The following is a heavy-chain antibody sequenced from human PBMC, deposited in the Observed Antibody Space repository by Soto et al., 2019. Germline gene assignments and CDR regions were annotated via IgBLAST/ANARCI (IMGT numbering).Heavy chain of an antibody. J-gene: IGHJ2*01. D-gene: IGHD2-15*01. CDR3: ARDLHSGGKYWYFDI. V-gene: IGHV1-18*01. CDR2: INSFSGDT. CDR1: GYTFTHYG. Sequence: QVQLVQSGAEVKKPGASVKVSCNASGYTFTHYGITWVRQAPGQGLEGMGWINSFSGDTNYPQKLQGRLTMTTDTSTNTVYMELRNLRSDDTAVYYCARDLHSGGKYWYFDIWGRGTLVIVSS.